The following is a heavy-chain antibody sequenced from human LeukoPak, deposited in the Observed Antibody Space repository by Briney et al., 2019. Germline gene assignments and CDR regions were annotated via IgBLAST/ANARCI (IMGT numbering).Heavy chain of an antibody. CDR3: ARQPLNCTPASCYGFDI. CDR1: GGSVSDYY. Sequence: SETLSLTCAVYGGSVSDYYWSWIRQPPGKGLEWIGEINDSGSTDYNPSLRSRVTMSVDTSKNQFSLNLSSVTAADTAVYYCARQPLNCTPASCYGFDIWGQGTMITVSS. CDR2: INDSGST. V-gene: IGHV4-34*01. J-gene: IGHJ3*02. D-gene: IGHD2-2*01.